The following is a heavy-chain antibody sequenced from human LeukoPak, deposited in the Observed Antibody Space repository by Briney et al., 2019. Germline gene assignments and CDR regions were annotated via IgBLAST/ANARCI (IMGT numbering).Heavy chain of an antibody. Sequence: SETLSLTCAVYGGSFSGYYWSWIRQPPGKGLEWIGEINHSGSTNYNPSLKSRVTVSVDTSKNQFSLKLSSVTAADTAVYYCARGAGGYCSGGGCYSRADAFDIWGQGTMVTVSS. CDR1: GGSFSGYY. J-gene: IGHJ3*02. CDR2: INHSGST. D-gene: IGHD2-15*01. CDR3: ARGAGGYCSGGGCYSRADAFDI. V-gene: IGHV4-34*01.